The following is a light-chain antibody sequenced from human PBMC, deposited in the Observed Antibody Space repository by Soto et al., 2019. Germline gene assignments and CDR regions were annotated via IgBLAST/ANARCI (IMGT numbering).Light chain of an antibody. CDR1: QSVNSN. Sequence: VMTRSDVTVSVSTGRGASLYCRASQSVNSNLAWYQQKPGQAPRLLIYGASTRATGIPASFIGNGSGTEFTLTVSSLQPEDFAVYYCQQYHTSPFTFGPGTKVDIK. CDR3: QQYHTSPFT. V-gene: IGKV3-15*01. CDR2: GAS. J-gene: IGKJ3*01.